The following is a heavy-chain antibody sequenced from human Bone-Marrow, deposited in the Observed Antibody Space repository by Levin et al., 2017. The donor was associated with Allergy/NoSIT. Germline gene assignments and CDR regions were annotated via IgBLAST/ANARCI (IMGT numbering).Heavy chain of an antibody. CDR3: ASATAYYSNYVYYYYGMDV. J-gene: IGHJ6*02. V-gene: IGHV7-4-1*02. Sequence: ASVKVSCKASGYTFTSYAMNWVRQAPGQGLEWMGWINTNTGNPTYAQGFTGRFVFSLDTPVSTAYLQISSLKAEDTAVYYCASATAYYSNYVYYYYGMDVWGQGTTVTVSS. CDR1: GYTFTSYA. D-gene: IGHD4-11*01. CDR2: INTNTGNP.